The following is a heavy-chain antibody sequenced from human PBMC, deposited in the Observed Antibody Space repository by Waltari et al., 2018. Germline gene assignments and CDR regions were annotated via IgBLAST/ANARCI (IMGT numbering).Heavy chain of an antibody. CDR2: IHYSGST. D-gene: IGHD2-21*01. V-gene: IGHV4-34*01. Sequence: QVQLHQWGAGLLKPSETLSLTCAVSGESFSGHFWSWIRQSPGKGLEWVGAIHYSGSTNYNQSLKSRLSLSVDTTKKQFSLRLTSVTAADTGVYFCARYGEVPPNYFFDYWGQGTLVTVSS. J-gene: IGHJ4*01. CDR1: GESFSGHF. CDR3: ARYGEVPPNYFFDY.